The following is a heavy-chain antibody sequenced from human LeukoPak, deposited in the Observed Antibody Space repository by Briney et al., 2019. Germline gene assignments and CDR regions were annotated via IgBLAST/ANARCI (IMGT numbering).Heavy chain of an antibody. CDR1: GGSFSGYY. D-gene: IGHD3-16*02. Sequence: KSSETLSLTCAVYGGSFSGYYWSWIRQPPGKGLEWIGEINHSGSTNYNPSLKSRVTISVDTSKNQFSLKLSSVTAADTAVYYCASRRAGAHYDYVWGSYRNDYWGQGTLVTVSS. J-gene: IGHJ4*02. V-gene: IGHV4-34*01. CDR3: ASRRAGAHYDYVWGSYRNDY. CDR2: INHSGST.